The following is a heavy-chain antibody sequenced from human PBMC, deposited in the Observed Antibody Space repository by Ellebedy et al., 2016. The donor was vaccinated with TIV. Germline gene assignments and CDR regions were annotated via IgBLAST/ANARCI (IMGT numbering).Heavy chain of an antibody. Sequence: GESLKISXAASGFTFNNYNMNWVRQSPGKGLEWVSYISGSGNYMYYADSVKGRFTISRDNAKNSLYLQMNSLRAEDTAVYYCARDYDYGDYRSYWGQGTLVTVSS. J-gene: IGHJ4*02. CDR3: ARDYDYGDYRSY. V-gene: IGHV3-21*01. CDR2: ISGSGNYM. CDR1: GFTFNNYN. D-gene: IGHD4-17*01.